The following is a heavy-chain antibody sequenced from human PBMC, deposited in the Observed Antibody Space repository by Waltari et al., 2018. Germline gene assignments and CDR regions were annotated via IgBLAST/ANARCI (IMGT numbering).Heavy chain of an antibody. CDR2: IYYTGTT. CDR1: GGSISRSRYY. J-gene: IGHJ5*02. Sequence: QLQLQESGPGLMKPSETLSPTCTVHGGSISRSRYYWVWIRQSPGKGLEWIASIYYTGTTYYNPTLESRVTISGDTSNNQFSLRLSSVTAADTAVYYCARHWKRNGYRFDPWGQGTLVTVSS. V-gene: IGHV4-39*01. D-gene: IGHD5-12*01. CDR3: ARHWKRNGYRFDP.